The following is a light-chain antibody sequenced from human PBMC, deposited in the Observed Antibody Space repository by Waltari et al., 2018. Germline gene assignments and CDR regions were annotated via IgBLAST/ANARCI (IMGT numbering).Light chain of an antibody. CDR3: QVWDSSTDHWV. V-gene: IGLV3-21*01. J-gene: IGLJ3*02. CDR2: YDR. Sequence: SYVLTQPLSVSVAPGQTARTTCGGNHLGTNSLHWFPQKPGQAPVLVIYYDRDRPSGIPERISGSKSGNTATLTISRVEAGDEADFYCQVWDSSTDHWVFGGGTKLTVL. CDR1: HLGTNS.